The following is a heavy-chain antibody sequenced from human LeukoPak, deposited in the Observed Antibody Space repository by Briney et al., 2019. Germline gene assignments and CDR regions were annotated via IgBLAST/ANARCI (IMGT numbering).Heavy chain of an antibody. J-gene: IGHJ4*02. Sequence: SVKVSCKASGGTFSSCAISWVRQAPGQGLEWMGGIIPIFGTANYAQKFQGRVTITADESTSTAYMELSSLRSEDTAVYYCARSGEWELPSPFDYWGQGTLVTVSS. D-gene: IGHD1-26*01. CDR3: ARSGEWELPSPFDY. CDR1: GGTFSSCA. CDR2: IIPIFGTA. V-gene: IGHV1-69*01.